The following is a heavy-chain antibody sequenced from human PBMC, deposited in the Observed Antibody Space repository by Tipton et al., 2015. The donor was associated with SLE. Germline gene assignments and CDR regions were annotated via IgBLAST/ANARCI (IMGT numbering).Heavy chain of an antibody. Sequence: GSLRLSCAASGFTFGSYAMSWVRQAPGKGLEWVSAISGSGGSTYYVDSVKGRFTISRDNSKNTLYLQMNSLRAEDTAVYYCANGVVAAYYYYYGMDVWGQGTTVTVSS. J-gene: IGHJ6*02. V-gene: IGHV3-23*01. CDR2: ISGSGGST. D-gene: IGHD2-15*01. CDR3: ANGVVAAYYYYYGMDV. CDR1: GFTFGSYA.